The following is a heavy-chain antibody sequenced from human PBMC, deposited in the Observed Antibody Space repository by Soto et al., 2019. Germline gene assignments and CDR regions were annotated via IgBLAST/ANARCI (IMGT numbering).Heavy chain of an antibody. CDR3: TRVGGSVSGMDV. D-gene: IGHD1-26*01. J-gene: IGHJ6*02. CDR2: IDNAGSSA. Sequence: PGGSLRLSCAASGFTFSIYWMHWVRQAPGKGPVWVSRIDNAGSSARYADSVKGRFTISRDNAKNTEYLQMNSLRAEDTAVYYCTRVGGSVSGMDVWGQGTTVTVSS. V-gene: IGHV3-74*01. CDR1: GFTFSIYW.